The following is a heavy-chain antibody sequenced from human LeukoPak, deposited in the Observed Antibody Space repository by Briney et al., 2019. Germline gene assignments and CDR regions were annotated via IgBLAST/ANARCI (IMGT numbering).Heavy chain of an antibody. CDR2: IYYSGST. V-gene: IGHV4-59*01. D-gene: IGHD2-15*01. CDR3: ARCSGGSCEQGWSDP. CDR1: GGSISSYY. Sequence: SETLSLTCTVSGGSISSYYWSWIRQPPGKGLEWIGYIYYSGSTNYNPSLKSRVTISVDTSKNQFSLKLSSVTAADTAVYYCARCSGGSCEQGWSDPWGQGTLVTVSS. J-gene: IGHJ5*02.